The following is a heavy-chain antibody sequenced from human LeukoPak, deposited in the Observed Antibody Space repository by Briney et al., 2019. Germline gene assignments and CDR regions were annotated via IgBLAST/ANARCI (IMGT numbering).Heavy chain of an antibody. Sequence: AAGKPSCKASGYTLTNYAMHWVGQAPGQRLEWMGWFNTGNGNTKYSQEFQGRVTITRDTSANTAYMELSSLRSEDMAVYYCARAVKYRSGPLTDLLPYYFDYWGQGTLVTVSS. CDR3: ARAVKYRSGPLTDLLPYYFDY. D-gene: IGHD6-19*01. CDR1: GYTLTNYA. J-gene: IGHJ4*02. CDR2: FNTGNGNT. V-gene: IGHV1-3*03.